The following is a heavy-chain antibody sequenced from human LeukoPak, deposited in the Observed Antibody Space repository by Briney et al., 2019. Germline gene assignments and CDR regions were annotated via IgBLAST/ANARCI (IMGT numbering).Heavy chain of an antibody. CDR3: VRDRWPGLGDF. Sequence: GGSLGLSCAASGFIVSENYMSWVRQAPGKGLEWVSTVYSGGLTFYADPVKGRFTISRDNSKNTLYLQMSSLRAEDTAVYYCVRDRWPGLGDFWGQGTTVTVSS. V-gene: IGHV3-66*01. J-gene: IGHJ6*02. D-gene: IGHD6-19*01. CDR2: VYSGGLT. CDR1: GFIVSENY.